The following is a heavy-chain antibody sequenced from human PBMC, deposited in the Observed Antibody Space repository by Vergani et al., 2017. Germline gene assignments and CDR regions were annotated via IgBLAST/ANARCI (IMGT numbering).Heavy chain of an antibody. CDR3: ARNRAIELAGRMHYYYAIDV. D-gene: IGHD5-24*01. Sequence: QLQLPASVPGLVQPSETLSLTCAVSGVSIKSRSYYWGWIRQSPGKGLEWIGSIYDNGNTYYNPSLKSRVAISVDTSKNQVSLNLGSVTAADTAVYYCARNRAIELAGRMHYYYAIDVWGQGTTVTGSS. J-gene: IGHJ6*02. CDR2: IYDNGNT. CDR1: GVSIKSRSYY. V-gene: IGHV4-39*01.